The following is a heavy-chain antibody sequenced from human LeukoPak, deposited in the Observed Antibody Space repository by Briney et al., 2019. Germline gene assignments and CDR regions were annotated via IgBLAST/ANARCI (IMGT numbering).Heavy chain of an antibody. CDR2: IYTSGSI. V-gene: IGHV4-61*02. CDR3: AREILSSSWYSGDYMDV. Sequence: SETLSLTCTVSGGLISSGSSYWSWIRQPAGEGPEWIGRIYTSGSIDYNPSLKSRVSFSVDTSKNQFSLKLSSVTAADTAVYYCAREILSSSWYSGDYMDVWGKGTTVTISS. CDR1: GGLISSGSSY. D-gene: IGHD6-13*01. J-gene: IGHJ6*03.